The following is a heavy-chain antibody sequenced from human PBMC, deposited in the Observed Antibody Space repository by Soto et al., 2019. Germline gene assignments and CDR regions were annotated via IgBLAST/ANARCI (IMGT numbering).Heavy chain of an antibody. CDR2: TYYRSKWYN. V-gene: IGHV6-1*01. Sequence: SQTLSLTCGISGDSVSSNSAAWNWLRQSPSRGLEWLGRTYYRSKWYNDYAVSVESRITINPDTSKDHFSLQLNFVTPEDTAVYFCARGEQYSGRIFDYWGQGTLVTVSS. CDR1: GDSVSSNSAA. D-gene: IGHD1-26*01. J-gene: IGHJ4*02. CDR3: ARGEQYSGRIFDY.